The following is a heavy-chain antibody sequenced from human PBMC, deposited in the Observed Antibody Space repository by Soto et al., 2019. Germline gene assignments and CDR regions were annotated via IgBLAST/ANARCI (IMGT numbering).Heavy chain of an antibody. CDR3: ARDPTVTGDGPFDY. J-gene: IGHJ4*02. Sequence: EVRLLESGGGLVQPGGSLRISCEASGFTFTTYAMSWVRQAPGKGLEWVSGIGGRGISTFYADSVKGRFTISRDNSKNTLYLHMNSLRAEDTALYYCARDPTVTGDGPFDYWGRGTLVTVSS. CDR2: IGGRGIST. D-gene: IGHD2-21*02. CDR1: GFTFTTYA. V-gene: IGHV3-23*01.